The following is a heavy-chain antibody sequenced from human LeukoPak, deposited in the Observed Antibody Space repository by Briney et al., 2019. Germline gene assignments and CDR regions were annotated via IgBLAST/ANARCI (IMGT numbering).Heavy chain of an antibody. Sequence: ASVKVSWKASGYTFTGFYMHWVRQAPGQGLEWIGWINPNSGGTNYAQKFQGRVAMTRDTSISTAYVELSRLRSDDTAVYYCARPQGPAYYYDSSGYYSDYYYGMDVWGQGTTVTVSS. CDR2: INPNSGGT. CDR3: ARPQGPAYYYDSSGYYSDYYYGMDV. CDR1: GYTFTGFY. J-gene: IGHJ6*02. V-gene: IGHV1-2*02. D-gene: IGHD3-22*01.